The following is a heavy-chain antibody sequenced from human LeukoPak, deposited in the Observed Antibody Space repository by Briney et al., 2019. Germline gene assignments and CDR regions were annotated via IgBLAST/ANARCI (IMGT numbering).Heavy chain of an antibody. Sequence: GGSLRLSCAASGFTFSSYWMHWARQAPGKGLVWVARINSDGSSTTYADSVKGRFTISRDNAKNTLYLQMNSLRAVDTAVYYCARAHDGSGYYLGYWGQGTLVTVSS. CDR3: ARAHDGSGYYLGY. CDR2: INSDGSST. V-gene: IGHV3-74*03. CDR1: GFTFSSYW. J-gene: IGHJ4*02. D-gene: IGHD3-22*01.